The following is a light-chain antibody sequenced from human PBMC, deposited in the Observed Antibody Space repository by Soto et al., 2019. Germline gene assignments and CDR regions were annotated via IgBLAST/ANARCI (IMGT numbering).Light chain of an antibody. Sequence: QPASVSGSPGQSITMSCTGTSSDVGGYDYVSWYQQHPDKAPKLIMYDVSTRPSGVSHRFSGSKSGSTASLTISGLQADDEADYYCSSYTGSSTVFGTGTKLTVL. CDR3: SSYTGSSTV. CDR2: DVS. J-gene: IGLJ1*01. CDR1: SSDVGGYDY. V-gene: IGLV2-14*03.